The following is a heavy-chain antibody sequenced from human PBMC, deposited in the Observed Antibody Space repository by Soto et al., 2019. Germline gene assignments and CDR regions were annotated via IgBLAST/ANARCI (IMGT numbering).Heavy chain of an antibody. J-gene: IGHJ4*02. CDR2: IYPGDSDT. D-gene: IGHD5-18*01. CDR3: ARLLNTATVTDPDY. CDR1: GYSFTAYW. Sequence: GESLKISCRASGYSFTAYWIAWVRQMPGKGLEWMGTIYPGDSDTRYSPSFQGQVTISADKSISTAYLQWSSLKASDTAMYYCARLLNTATVTDPDYWGQGTLVTVSS. V-gene: IGHV5-51*01.